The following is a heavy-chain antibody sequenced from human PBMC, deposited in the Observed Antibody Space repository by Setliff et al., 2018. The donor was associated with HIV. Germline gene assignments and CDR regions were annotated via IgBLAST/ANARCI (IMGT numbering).Heavy chain of an antibody. J-gene: IGHJ4*02. V-gene: IGHV4-61*02. D-gene: IGHD1-26*01. Sequence: SETLSLTCTVSGGSISSGSYYWSWIRQPAGKGLEWIGRIYTSGSTNYNPSLKSRVTLSVDTSKNQFSLKLSSVTAADTAVYYCARAYSGSFDYWGQGTLVTGSS. CDR1: GGSISSGSYY. CDR3: ARAYSGSFDY. CDR2: IYTSGST.